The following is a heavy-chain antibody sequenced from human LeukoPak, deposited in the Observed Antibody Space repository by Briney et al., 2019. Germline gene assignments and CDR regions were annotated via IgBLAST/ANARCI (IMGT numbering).Heavy chain of an antibody. Sequence: GASVKVSCKPSGYTFTGYYIQWVRQAPGQGLEWMGWINPNSGGTNYAPKFQGRVSMTRDTSISTAYMELSRLRSDDTAVYYCARGVVAAIFYYYMDVWGKGTTVTVSS. CDR1: GYTFTGYY. V-gene: IGHV1-2*02. CDR2: INPNSGGT. D-gene: IGHD2-15*01. CDR3: ARGVVAAIFYYYMDV. J-gene: IGHJ6*03.